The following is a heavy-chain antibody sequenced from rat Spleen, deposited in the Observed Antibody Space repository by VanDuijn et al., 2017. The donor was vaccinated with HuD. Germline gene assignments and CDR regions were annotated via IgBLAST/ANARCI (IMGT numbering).Heavy chain of an antibody. D-gene: IGHD1-9*01. J-gene: IGHJ2*01. CDR1: GFTFSNYG. CDR2: ISTSGGNT. V-gene: IGHV5S13*01. CDR3: AKDIRYFDY. Sequence: EVQLVESGGGLVQPGRSLRLSCAASGFTFSNYGMAWVRQAPRKGLEWVATISTSGGNTYYRDSVKGRFTISRDNAKNSLYLQMDSLRSEDTSTYYCAKDIRYFDYWGQGVMVTVSS.